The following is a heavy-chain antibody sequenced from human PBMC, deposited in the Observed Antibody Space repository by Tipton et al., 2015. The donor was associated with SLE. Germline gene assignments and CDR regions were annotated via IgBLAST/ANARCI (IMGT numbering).Heavy chain of an antibody. CDR1: GGSISSYY. D-gene: IGHD6-13*01. CDR3: ARDGSTGAELEDMAAAANWFDP. Sequence: TLSLTCTVSGGSISSYYWSWIRQPPGKGLEWIGEINHSGSTNYNPSLKSRVTISVDTSKNQFSLKLSSVTAADTAVYYCARDGSTGAELEDMAAAANWFDPWGQGTLVTVSS. CDR2: INHSGST. J-gene: IGHJ5*02. V-gene: IGHV4-34*01.